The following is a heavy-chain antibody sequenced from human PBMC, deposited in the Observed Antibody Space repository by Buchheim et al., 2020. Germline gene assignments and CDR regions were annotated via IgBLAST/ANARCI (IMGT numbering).Heavy chain of an antibody. D-gene: IGHD6-19*01. CDR2: IYYSGST. CDR1: GGSFSGYY. V-gene: IGHV4-34*11. Sequence: QVQLQQWGAGLLKPSETLSLTCAVYGGSFSGYYWSWIRQPPGKGLEWIGYIYYSGSTNYNPSLKSRVTISVDTSKNQFSLKLSSVTAADTAVYYCAGEIAVAGTGVYNWFDPWGQGTL. J-gene: IGHJ5*02. CDR3: AGEIAVAGTGVYNWFDP.